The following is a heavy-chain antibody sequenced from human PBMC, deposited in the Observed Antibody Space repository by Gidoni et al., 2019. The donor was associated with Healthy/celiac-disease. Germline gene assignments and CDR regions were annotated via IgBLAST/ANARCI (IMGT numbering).Heavy chain of an antibody. J-gene: IGHJ4*02. CDR1: GGSFSGYY. CDR3: ARGYCSSTSCYTQYFDY. V-gene: IGHV4-34*01. Sequence: QVQLQQWGAGLLKPSETLSLTCAVYGGSFSGYYWSWIRQPPGKGLEWIGEINHSGSTNYNPSLKSRVTISVDTSKNQFSLKLSSVTAADTAVYYCARGYCSSTSCYTQYFDYWGQGTLVTVSS. D-gene: IGHD2-2*02. CDR2: INHSGST.